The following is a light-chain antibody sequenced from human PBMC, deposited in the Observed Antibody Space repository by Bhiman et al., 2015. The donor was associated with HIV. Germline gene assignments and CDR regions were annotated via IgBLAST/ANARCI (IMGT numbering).Light chain of an antibody. V-gene: IGLV1-47*01. J-gene: IGLJ3*02. CDR2: RNN. CDR3: AAWDDSLSGWV. CDR1: SSNIGSNT. Sequence: QSVLTQPPSASGTPGQRVTISCSGSSSNIGSNTVNWYQHLPGTAPKLLIYRNNQRPSGVPDRFSGSKSGTSASLAISGLRSEDEADYYCAAWDDSLSGWVFGGGTKLTVL.